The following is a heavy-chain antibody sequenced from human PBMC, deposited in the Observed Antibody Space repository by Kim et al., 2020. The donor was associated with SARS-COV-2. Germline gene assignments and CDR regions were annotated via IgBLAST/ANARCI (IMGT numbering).Heavy chain of an antibody. D-gene: IGHD3-16*01. CDR2: IWYDGSNK. CDR1: GFTFSSYG. J-gene: IGHJ6*02. V-gene: IGHV3-33*01. Sequence: GGSLRLSCAASGFTFSSYGMHWVRQAPGKGLEWVAVIWYDGSNKYYADSVKGRFTISRDNSKNTLYLQMNSLRAEDTAVYYCARGSRKLKGYGMDVWGQGTTVTVSS. CDR3: ARGSRKLKGYGMDV.